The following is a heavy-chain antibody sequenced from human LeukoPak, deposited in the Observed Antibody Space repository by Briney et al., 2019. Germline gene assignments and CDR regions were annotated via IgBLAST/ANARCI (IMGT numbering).Heavy chain of an antibody. CDR1: GYTFTGYY. D-gene: IGHD1-1*01. V-gene: IGHV1-2*06. CDR2: INPNTGGT. J-gene: IGHJ4*02. Sequence: ASVKVSCKASGYTFTGYYIHWVRQAPGQGLEWMGRINPNTGGTNYEQKFQGRVTMIRETSIRTAYMELNGLTSDDTAVYYFARDGWEAPGTIDYWGQGTLVTVSS. CDR3: ARDGWEAPGTIDY.